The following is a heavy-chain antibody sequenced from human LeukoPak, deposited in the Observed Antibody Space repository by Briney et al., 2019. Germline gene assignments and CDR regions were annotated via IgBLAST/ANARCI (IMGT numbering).Heavy chain of an antibody. CDR3: ARLLGYCSSTSCYAHAFDI. D-gene: IGHD2-2*01. Sequence: PGGSLRLSCAASGFTFSSHAMSWVRQAPGKGLEWVSAISGSGGSTYYADSVKGRLTISRDNSKNTLYLQMNSLRAEDTAVYYCARLLGYCSSTSCYAHAFDIWGQGTMVTVSS. V-gene: IGHV3-23*01. CDR1: GFTFSSHA. CDR2: ISGSGGST. J-gene: IGHJ3*02.